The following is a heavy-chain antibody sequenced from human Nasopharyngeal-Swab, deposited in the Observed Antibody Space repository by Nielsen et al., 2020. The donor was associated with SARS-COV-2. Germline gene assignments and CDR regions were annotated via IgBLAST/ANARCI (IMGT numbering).Heavy chain of an antibody. CDR2: VRRNSKGGTT. J-gene: IGHJ5*02. Sequence: GESLKISCAASGFTFTNSWMTWVRPAPGKGLDWVGRVRRNSKGGTTHYAAPVKGRFTISRDDSNDMLYLQMISLKTEDTAVYYCTTAQWVSGSGWDWHWFDPWGQGAVVTVSS. CDR1: GFTFTNSW. D-gene: IGHD6-19*01. V-gene: IGHV3-15*01. CDR3: TTAQWVSGSGWDWHWFDP.